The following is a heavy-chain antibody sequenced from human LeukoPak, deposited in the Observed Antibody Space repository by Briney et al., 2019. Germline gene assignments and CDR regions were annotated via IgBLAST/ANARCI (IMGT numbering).Heavy chain of an antibody. CDR3: AKEGYGFYYYYMDV. J-gene: IGHJ6*03. D-gene: IGHD5-18*01. V-gene: IGHV3-30*04. CDR1: GFIFSNYA. Sequence: GGSLRLSCAASGFIFSNYAMHWVRQAPGKGLEWVALISSDGSKIYYADSVKGRFTISRDNSRNTLYLQMNSLRAEDSAVYYCAKEGYGFYYYYMDVWGKGTTVTISS. CDR2: ISSDGSKI.